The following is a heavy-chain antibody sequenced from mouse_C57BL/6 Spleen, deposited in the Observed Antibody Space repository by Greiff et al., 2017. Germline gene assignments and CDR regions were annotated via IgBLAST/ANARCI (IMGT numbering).Heavy chain of an antibody. V-gene: IGHV1-69*01. CDR1: GYTFTSYW. CDR2: IDPSDSYT. D-gene: IGHD2-5*01. CDR3: AISNYWFAY. Sequence: QVHVKQPGAELVMPGASVKLSCKASGYTFTSYWMHWVKQRPGQGLEWIGEIDPSDSYTNYNQKFKGKSTLTVDKSSSTAYMQLSSLTSEDSAVYYCAISNYWFAYWGQGTLVTVSA. J-gene: IGHJ3*01.